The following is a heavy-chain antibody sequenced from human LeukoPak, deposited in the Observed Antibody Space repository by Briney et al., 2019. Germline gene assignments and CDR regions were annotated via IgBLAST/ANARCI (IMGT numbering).Heavy chain of an antibody. J-gene: IGHJ5*02. D-gene: IGHD5-18*01. CDR2: IYHSGST. Sequence: SETLSLTCAVSGGSISSGGYSWSWIRQPPGKGLEWIGYIYHSGSTYYNPSLKSRVTISVDRSKNQFSLKLSSVTAADTAVYYCARDEGYSYGYNWFDPWGQGTLATVSS. CDR3: ARDEGYSYGYNWFDP. V-gene: IGHV4-30-2*01. CDR1: GGSISSGGYS.